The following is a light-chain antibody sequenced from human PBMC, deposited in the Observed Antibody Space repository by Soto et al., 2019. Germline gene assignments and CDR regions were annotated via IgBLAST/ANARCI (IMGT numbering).Light chain of an antibody. Sequence: DVQMTQSPPSLSASVGDRVTITCRASQTIDRSLNWYQQKPGKAPKLLIYDASNLQSGVPSRFSGSGSGPDFTLTISSLQPDDFATYYYQHSHSLPFTFGPGTKVYIK. V-gene: IGKV1-39*01. CDR2: DAS. CDR3: QHSHSLPFT. J-gene: IGKJ3*01. CDR1: QTIDRS.